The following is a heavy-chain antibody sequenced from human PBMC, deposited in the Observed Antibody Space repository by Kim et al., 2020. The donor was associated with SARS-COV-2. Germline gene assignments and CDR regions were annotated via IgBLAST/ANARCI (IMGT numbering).Heavy chain of an antibody. CDR3: ARNVPVYYDFWSGYYY. Sequence: SVKGRFTIARDNAKNSLYLQMNSLRAEDTAVYDCARNVPVYYDFWSGYYYWGQGTLVTVSS. J-gene: IGHJ4*02. V-gene: IGHV3-48*03. D-gene: IGHD3-3*01.